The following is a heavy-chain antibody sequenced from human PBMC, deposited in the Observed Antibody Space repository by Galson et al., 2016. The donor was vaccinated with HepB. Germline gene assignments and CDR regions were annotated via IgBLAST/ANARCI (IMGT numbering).Heavy chain of an antibody. V-gene: IGHV3-9*01. D-gene: IGHD2-2*01. Sequence: SLRLSCEVSGFTFDDYAMHWVRQAPGKGLEWVSGISCNSDSINYADSVKGRFTISRDNAKKSLYLQMNSLRPEDTALYYCGKNIQGYWSSCDAMDMWGQGTMVTVSS. CDR2: ISCNSDSI. J-gene: IGHJ3*02. CDR3: GKNIQGYWSSCDAMDM. CDR1: GFTFDDYA.